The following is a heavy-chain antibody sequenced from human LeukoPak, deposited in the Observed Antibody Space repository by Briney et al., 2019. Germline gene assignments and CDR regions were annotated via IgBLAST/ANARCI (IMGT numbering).Heavy chain of an antibody. D-gene: IGHD5-18*01. CDR2: ISYDGSNK. Sequence: PGGSLRLSCAASGFTFSSYAMHWVRQAPGKGLEWVAVISYDGSNKYYADSAKGRFTISRDNSKNTLYLQMNSLRAEDTAVYYCARGGGYSYATVDYWGQGTLVTVSS. V-gene: IGHV3-30-3*01. CDR1: GFTFSSYA. CDR3: ARGGGYSYATVDY. J-gene: IGHJ4*02.